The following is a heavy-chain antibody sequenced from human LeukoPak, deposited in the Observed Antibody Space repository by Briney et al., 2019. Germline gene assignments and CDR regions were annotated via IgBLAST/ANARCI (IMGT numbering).Heavy chain of an antibody. J-gene: IGHJ4*02. CDR1: GYTFTSYD. Sequence: ASVKVSCEASGYTFTSYDINWVRQATGQGLEWMGWMNPNSGNTGYAQKFQGRVTMTRNTSISTAYMELSSLRSEDTAVYYCARVYYDFWSGYIYYFDYWGQGTLVTVSS. CDR3: ARVYYDFWSGYIYYFDY. V-gene: IGHV1-8*01. D-gene: IGHD3-3*01. CDR2: MNPNSGNT.